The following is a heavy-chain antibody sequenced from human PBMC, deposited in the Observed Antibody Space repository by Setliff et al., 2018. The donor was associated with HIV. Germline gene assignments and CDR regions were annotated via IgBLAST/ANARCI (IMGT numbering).Heavy chain of an antibody. CDR2: VDPEDGEA. J-gene: IGHJ4*02. CDR3: AKDHSSSKTYFGELNFDSSFDF. D-gene: IGHD3-10*01. Sequence: ASVKVSCKASGYTFTHSYMHWVRQAPGKGLEWMGRVDPEDGEAIYVEKFQGRVTITADTSTDTAYMELSSLRSEDTAIYYCAKDHSSSKTYFGELNFDSSFDFWGQGTPVTVSS. V-gene: IGHV1-69-2*01. CDR1: GYTFTHSY.